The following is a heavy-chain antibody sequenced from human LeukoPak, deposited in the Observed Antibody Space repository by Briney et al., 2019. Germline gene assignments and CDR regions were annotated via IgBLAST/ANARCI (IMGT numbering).Heavy chain of an antibody. D-gene: IGHD4/OR15-4a*01. Sequence: SGTLSLTCAVSGDSISSGDWWSWWVRQPPGKGLEWIGEIHHGGSTNYHPSLKSRVTMSVDKPMNQFSLQLNSVTAADTAVYYCALARDYRSGPWGQGTLVTVSS. CDR1: GDSISSGDW. J-gene: IGHJ5*02. V-gene: IGHV4-4*02. CDR3: ALARDYRSGP. CDR2: IHHGGST.